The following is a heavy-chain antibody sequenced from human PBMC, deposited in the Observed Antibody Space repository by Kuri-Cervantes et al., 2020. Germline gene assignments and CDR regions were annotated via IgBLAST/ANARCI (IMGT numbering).Heavy chain of an antibody. CDR2: INSDGSST. Sequence: GESLKISCAASGFTFSSYSMNWVRQAPGKGLVWVSRINSDGSSTSYADSVKGRFTISRDNSKNTLYLQMNSLRAEDTAVYYCAKDRLYGMDVWGQGTTVTVSS. CDR1: GFTFSSYS. CDR3: AKDRLYGMDV. J-gene: IGHJ6*02. V-gene: IGHV3-74*01.